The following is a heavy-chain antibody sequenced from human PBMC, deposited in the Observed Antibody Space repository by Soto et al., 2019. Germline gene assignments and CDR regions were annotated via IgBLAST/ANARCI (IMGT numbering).Heavy chain of an antibody. D-gene: IGHD6-19*01. J-gene: IGHJ4*02. CDR1: GFTFNTHG. Sequence: AGSLRLSCSASGFTFNTHGMHWVRQSPGKGLEWVSYISYSGNKYYADSVQGRFTISRDDSKNTVFLQINSLRTEDTAVYYCAKRPLAGSGWTFDYWGQGTSVTVSS. V-gene: IGHV3-30*02. CDR2: ISYSGNK. CDR3: AKRPLAGSGWTFDY.